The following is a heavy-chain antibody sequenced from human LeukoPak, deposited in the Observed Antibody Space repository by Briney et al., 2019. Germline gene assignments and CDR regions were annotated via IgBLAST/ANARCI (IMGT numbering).Heavy chain of an antibody. CDR2: ISAYNGNT. Sequence: ASVKVSCKASGYTFTSYGISWVRQAPGQGLEWMGWISAYNGNTNYAQKLQGRVTMTTDTSTSTAYMELRSLRSDDTAVYYCAKDPTFRAEDSFDYWGQGTLVTVSS. CDR3: AKDPTFRAEDSFDY. V-gene: IGHV1-18*01. CDR1: GYTFTSYG. J-gene: IGHJ4*02.